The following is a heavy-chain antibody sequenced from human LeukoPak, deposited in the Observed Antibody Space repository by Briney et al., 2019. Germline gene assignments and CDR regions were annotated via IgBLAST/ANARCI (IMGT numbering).Heavy chain of an antibody. J-gene: IGHJ4*02. CDR3: ARDWPTVIADY. Sequence: ASVKVSCKISGYTFTSHGISWVRQAPGEGLEWMGWIGANNGDTNYAQKMQGRLTTTTDTSTSTAYMELRSLSDDDTASYYCARDWPTVIADYWGQGTLVTVSS. CDR1: GYTFTSHG. V-gene: IGHV1-18*01. D-gene: IGHD4-11*01. CDR2: IGANNGDT.